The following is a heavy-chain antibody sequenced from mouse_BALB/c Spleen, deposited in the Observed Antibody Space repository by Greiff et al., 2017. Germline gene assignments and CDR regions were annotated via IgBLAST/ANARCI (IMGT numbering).Heavy chain of an antibody. CDR2: ISSGSSTI. D-gene: IGHD2-10*02. J-gene: IGHJ4*01. V-gene: IGHV5-17*02. Sequence: EVQVVESGGGLVQPGGSRKLSCAASGFTFSSFGMHWVRQAPEKGLEWVAYISSGSSTIYYADTVKGRFTISRDNPKNTLFLQMTSLRSEDTAMHYCARYGNYAAMDYWGQGTSVTVSS. CDR3: ARYGNYAAMDY. CDR1: GFTFSSFG.